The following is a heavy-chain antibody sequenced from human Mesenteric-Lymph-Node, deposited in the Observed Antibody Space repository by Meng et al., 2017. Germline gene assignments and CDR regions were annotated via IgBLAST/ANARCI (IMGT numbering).Heavy chain of an antibody. CDR1: GGSISSSTYY. D-gene: IGHD3-10*01. J-gene: IGHJ4*02. CDR2: IYYSGRT. CDR3: ARLWFGERPSDY. V-gene: IGHV4-39*01. Sequence: QLQLQDSGPGLVKPSETLSSTCTAFGGSISSSTYYWGWTRQPPGKGLEWIGSIYYSGRTYYNPSLKSRVTMSVDTSKNQFSLKLSSVTAADTAVYYCARLWFGERPSDYWGQGTLVTVSS.